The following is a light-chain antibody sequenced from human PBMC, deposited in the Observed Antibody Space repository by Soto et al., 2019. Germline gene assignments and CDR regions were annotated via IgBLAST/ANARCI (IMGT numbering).Light chain of an antibody. CDR1: QSVSNNY. V-gene: IGKV3-20*01. CDR2: GAS. J-gene: IGKJ1*01. Sequence: EIVLTQSPGTLSLSPGERATLSCRSSQSVSNNYLAWYQQKPGQAPRLLIYGASNRATGIPDRFSGSGSGTDLTLTISRLEPEDFAVFYCQQYGSSPLTFGQGTKVDIK. CDR3: QQYGSSPLT.